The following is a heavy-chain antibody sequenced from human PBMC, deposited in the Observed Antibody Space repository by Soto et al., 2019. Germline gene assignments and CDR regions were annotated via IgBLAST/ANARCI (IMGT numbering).Heavy chain of an antibody. CDR2: INPATGAA. CDR3: ARGGGVGVAGSAAFDM. D-gene: IGHD3-3*01. V-gene: IGHV1-2*02. Sequence: QLHLVQSGAVVKKPGASVTVSCSASGYPVTAYYMHWVRQAPGRGLEWMGGINPATGAAKYTQTFQGRVTMTRDPSTRTVFKELGGLTSEATAVFFCARGGGVGVAGSAAFDMWGQGTLVTVSS. CDR1: GYPVTAYY. J-gene: IGHJ3*02.